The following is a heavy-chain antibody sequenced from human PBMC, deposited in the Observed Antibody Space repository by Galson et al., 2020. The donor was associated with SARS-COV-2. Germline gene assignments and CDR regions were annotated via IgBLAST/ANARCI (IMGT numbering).Heavy chain of an antibody. CDR3: GREQPHSRYFDY. D-gene: IGHD6-13*01. V-gene: IGHV1-46*01. CDR2: INPSGGST. Sequence: ASVKVSCKASGYTFTSFYMHWVRQAPGQGLEWMGIINPSGGSTTYAQKFQGRVIMTRDTSTSTVFMELGSLRSDDTALYYCGREQPHSRYFDYWGQGTLVTVSS. J-gene: IGHJ4*02. CDR1: GYTFTSFY.